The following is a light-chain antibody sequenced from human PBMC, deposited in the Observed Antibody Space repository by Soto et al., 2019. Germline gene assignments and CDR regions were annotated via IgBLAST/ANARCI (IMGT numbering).Light chain of an antibody. CDR2: ASS. Sequence: EIVLTQSPGTLSLSPGERATLSCKTSQTSGSNFLAWYQQKPGQAPRLLIYASSNRATGIPDRFSGSASGPDFTLTINRLEPEDFAVYYCQLYGISPQFGQGTRLEIK. J-gene: IGKJ5*01. V-gene: IGKV3-20*01. CDR3: QLYGISPQ. CDR1: QTSGSNF.